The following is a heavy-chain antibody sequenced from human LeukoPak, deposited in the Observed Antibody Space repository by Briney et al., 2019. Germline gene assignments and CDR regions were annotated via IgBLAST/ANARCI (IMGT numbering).Heavy chain of an antibody. V-gene: IGHV1-46*01. CDR2: INPSGGST. Sequence: GASVKVSCKASGGTFSSYAISWVRQAPGQGLEWMGIINPSGGSTSYAQKFQGRVTMTRDTSTSTVYMELSSLRSEDTAVYYCAREDIVASSFDYWGQGTLVTVTS. CDR1: GGTFSSYA. D-gene: IGHD5-12*01. J-gene: IGHJ4*02. CDR3: AREDIVASSFDY.